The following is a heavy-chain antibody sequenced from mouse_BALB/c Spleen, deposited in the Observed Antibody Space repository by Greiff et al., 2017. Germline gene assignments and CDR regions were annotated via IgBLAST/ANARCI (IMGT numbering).Heavy chain of an antibody. CDR1: GFNFNDYY. V-gene: IGHV14-4*02. CDR2: IDPENGDT. J-gene: IGHJ3*01. Sequence: VQLKESGAELVRSGASVKLSCTASGFNFNDYYMHWVKQRPEQGLEWIGWIDPENGDTEYAPKFQGKATMTADTSSNTAYLQLSSLTSEDTAVYDCNGGESWDVGFAYWGQGTLVTVSA. CDR3: NGGESWDVGFAY. D-gene: IGHD4-1*01.